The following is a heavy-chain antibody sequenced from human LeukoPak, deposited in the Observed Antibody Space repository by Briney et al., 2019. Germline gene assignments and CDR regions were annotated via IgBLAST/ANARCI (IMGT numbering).Heavy chain of an antibody. D-gene: IGHD2-21*02. V-gene: IGHV3-23*01. J-gene: IGHJ4*02. CDR1: GFTFSNAW. CDR3: AKDFVVVPGNVNYFDY. CDR2: ISGSGDNT. Sequence: GGSLRLSCAASGFTFSNAWMSWVRQAPGKGLERVSAISGSGDNTYYADSVKGRFTVSRDNSKNTLYVQMKRLRAEDTAVYYCAKDFVVVPGNVNYFDYWGQGTLVTVSS.